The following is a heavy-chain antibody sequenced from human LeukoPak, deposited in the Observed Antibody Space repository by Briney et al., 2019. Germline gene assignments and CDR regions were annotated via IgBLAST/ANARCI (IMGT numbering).Heavy chain of an antibody. CDR3: ARVSDSSGYYFGYYYYYGMDV. J-gene: IGHJ6*02. D-gene: IGHD3-22*01. CDR1: GYTFTSYD. CDR2: MNPNSGNT. V-gene: IGHV1-8*01. Sequence: SVKVSCKASGYTFTSYDINWVRQATGQGLEWMGWMNPNSGNTGYAQKFQGRVTMTRNTSISTAYMELSSLRSEDTAVYYCARVSDSSGYYFGYYYYYGMDVWGQGTTVTVSS.